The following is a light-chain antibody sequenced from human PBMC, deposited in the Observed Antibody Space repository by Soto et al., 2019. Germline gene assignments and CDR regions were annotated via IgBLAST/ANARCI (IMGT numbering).Light chain of an antibody. CDR2: GAS. J-gene: IGKJ1*01. Sequence: EIVMTQSPATLSVSPGGRATLSCRASQSISDTLAWYQQKPGQAPRLLIYGASKRATGIPDRFSGSGSGAEFTLTISRLEPEDFASYYCQQHDTSLTWTFGQGTKVDIK. CDR3: QQHDTSLTWT. CDR1: QSISDT. V-gene: IGKV3-15*01.